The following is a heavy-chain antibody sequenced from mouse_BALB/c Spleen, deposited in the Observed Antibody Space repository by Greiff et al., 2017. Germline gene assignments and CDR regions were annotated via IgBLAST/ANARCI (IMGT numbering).Heavy chain of an antibody. Sequence: DVKLQESGGGLVKPGGSLKLSCAASGFTFSDYYMYWVRQTPEKRLEWVATISDGGSYTYYPDSVKGRFTISRDNAKNNLYLQMSSLKSEDTAMYYCARDRIITTATFAMDYWGQGTSVTVSS. V-gene: IGHV5-4*02. D-gene: IGHD1-2*01. CDR3: ARDRIITTATFAMDY. J-gene: IGHJ4*01. CDR1: GFTFSDYY. CDR2: ISDGGSYT.